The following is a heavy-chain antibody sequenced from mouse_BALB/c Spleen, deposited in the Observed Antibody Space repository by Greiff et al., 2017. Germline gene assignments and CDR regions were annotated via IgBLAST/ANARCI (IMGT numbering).Heavy chain of an antibody. CDR1: GFTFSSYG. CDR3: ARKVYYDYQCAD. V-gene: IGHV5-6-3*01. D-gene: IGHD2-4*01. J-gene: IGHJ3*01. Sequence: EVMLVESGGGLVQPGGSLKLSCAASGFTFSSYGMSWVRQTPDKRLELVATINSNGGSTYYPDSVKGRFTISRDNAKNTLYLQMSSLKSEDTAMYYCARKVYYDYQCADWGKGTLVTVSA. CDR2: INSNGGST.